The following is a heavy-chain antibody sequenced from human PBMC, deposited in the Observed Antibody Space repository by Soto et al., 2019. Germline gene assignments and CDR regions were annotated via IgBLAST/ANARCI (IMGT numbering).Heavy chain of an antibody. CDR3: ARWGHGVVVTAALDY. CDR1: GDTFTDYY. CDR2: VNPFGGHT. D-gene: IGHD2-21*02. Sequence: QVQLMQSGAEVKKPGASVKVSCKASGDTFTDYYIHWVRQAPGQGLEWMVTVNPFGGHTTYAQHSLDRVAMIWHRCTSTPLMALTGLTSAAPAVCYCARWGHGVVVTAALDYWDPGTLVTVSS. V-gene: IGHV1-46*01. J-gene: IGHJ4*02.